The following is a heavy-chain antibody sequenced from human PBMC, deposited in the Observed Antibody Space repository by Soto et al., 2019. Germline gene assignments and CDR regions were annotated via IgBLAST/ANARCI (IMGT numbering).Heavy chain of an antibody. D-gene: IGHD3-22*01. CDR1: GGTFSSYA. V-gene: IGHV1-69*13. J-gene: IGHJ6*02. Sequence: SVKVSCKASGGTFSSYAISWVRQAPGQGLEWMGGIIPIFGTANYAQKFQGRVTITADESTSTAYMELSSLRSEDTAVYYCARDPIDDSSGYPYYYYATDVSGPRPTVTLS. CDR3: ARDPIDDSSGYPYYYYATDV. CDR2: IIPIFGTA.